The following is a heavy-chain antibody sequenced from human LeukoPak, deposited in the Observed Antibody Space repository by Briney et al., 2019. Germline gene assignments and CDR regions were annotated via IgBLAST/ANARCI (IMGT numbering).Heavy chain of an antibody. V-gene: IGHV1-18*01. CDR1: GYIFTSYG. D-gene: IGHD3-9*01. Sequence: ASVRVSCKASGYIFTSYGINWVRQAPGQGLEWMGWISAFNGNRNSAQKFQGRVTMTTDTSTDTACMELRSLRSDDTAVYYCARGSFHWSSFDYWGQGTLVTVSS. CDR3: ARGSFHWSSFDY. CDR2: ISAFNGNR. J-gene: IGHJ4*02.